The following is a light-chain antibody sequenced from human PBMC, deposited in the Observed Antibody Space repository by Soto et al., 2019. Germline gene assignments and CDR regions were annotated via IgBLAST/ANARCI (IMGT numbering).Light chain of an antibody. Sequence: QSALTQPASVSGSPGQSITISCTGTSSDVGGYNYVSWYQQHPGKAPKLMIYEVSNRPSGVSNRFSGSNSGNTASLTISGLQAEDEADYYCSAYTSSSTILFGTGTKVTVL. CDR1: SSDVGGYNY. CDR2: EVS. CDR3: SAYTSSSTIL. V-gene: IGLV2-14*01. J-gene: IGLJ1*01.